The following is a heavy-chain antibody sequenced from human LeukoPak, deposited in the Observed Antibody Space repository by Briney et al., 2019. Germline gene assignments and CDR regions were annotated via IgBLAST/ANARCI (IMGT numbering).Heavy chain of an antibody. CDR1: GYTFTSYG. CDR3: ARDVALIYPDGMDV. V-gene: IGHV1-18*01. CDR2: ISAYNGNT. D-gene: IGHD3/OR15-3a*01. Sequence: ASVTVSCKASGYTFTSYGISWVRQAPGQGLEWMGWISAYNGNTNYAQKLQGRVTMTTDTSTSTAYMELRSLRSDDTAVYHCARDVALIYPDGMDVWGQGTTVTVSS. J-gene: IGHJ6*02.